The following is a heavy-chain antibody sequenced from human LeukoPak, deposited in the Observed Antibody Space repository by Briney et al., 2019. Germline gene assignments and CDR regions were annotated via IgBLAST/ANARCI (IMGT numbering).Heavy chain of an antibody. CDR3: ARMVVAAFYYGMDV. D-gene: IGHD2-15*01. V-gene: IGHV4-34*01. CDR2: INHSGST. CDR1: GGSFSGYY. Sequence: SETLSLTCAVYGGSFSGYYWSWIRQPPGKGLEWIGEINHSGSTNYNPSLKSRVTISVDTSKNQFSLKLSSVTAADTAVYYCARMVVAAFYYGMDVWGQGTTVTVSS. J-gene: IGHJ6*02.